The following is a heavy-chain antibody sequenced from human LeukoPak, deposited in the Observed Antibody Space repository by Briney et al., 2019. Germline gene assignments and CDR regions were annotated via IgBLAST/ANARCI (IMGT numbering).Heavy chain of an antibody. CDR1: GGSISSYY. J-gene: IGHJ3*02. V-gene: IGHV4-59*12. CDR2: IYYSGST. CDR3: ARKVVPAAISAFDI. Sequence: SETLSLTCTVSGGSISSYYWSWIRQPPGKGLEWIGYIYYSGSTNYNPSLKSRVTIPVDTSKNQFSLKLSSVTAADTAVYYCARKVVPAAISAFDIWGQGTMVTVSS. D-gene: IGHD2-2*01.